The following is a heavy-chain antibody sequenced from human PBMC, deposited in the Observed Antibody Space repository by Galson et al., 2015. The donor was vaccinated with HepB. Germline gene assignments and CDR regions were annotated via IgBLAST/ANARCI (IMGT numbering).Heavy chain of an antibody. CDR2: IYSGGST. J-gene: IGHJ5*02. Sequence: SLRLSCAASGFTVSSNYMSWVRQAPGKGLEWVSVIYSGGSTYYADSVKGRFTISRDNSKNTLYLQMNSLRAEDTAVYYCARGEYYDYVWGSYRYNWFDPWGQGTLVTVSS. D-gene: IGHD3-16*02. CDR3: ARGEYYDYVWGSYRYNWFDP. V-gene: IGHV3-66*01. CDR1: GFTVSSNY.